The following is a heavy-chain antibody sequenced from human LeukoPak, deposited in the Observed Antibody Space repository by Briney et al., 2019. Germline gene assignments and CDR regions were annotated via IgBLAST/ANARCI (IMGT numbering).Heavy chain of an antibody. V-gene: IGHV1-8*01. D-gene: IGHD6-13*01. CDR3: ARGLTAAGTYVYYGMDV. CDR2: INPNSGYT. CDR1: GYTSTSYV. Sequence: ASVKVSCRTSGYTSTSYVTNWGGQATGQGLEWMGWINPNSGYTGYAQKFQGRVTMTRDTSISTAYMELSTLRSEDTAVYYCARGLTAAGTYVYYGMDVWGQGTTVTVSS. J-gene: IGHJ6*02.